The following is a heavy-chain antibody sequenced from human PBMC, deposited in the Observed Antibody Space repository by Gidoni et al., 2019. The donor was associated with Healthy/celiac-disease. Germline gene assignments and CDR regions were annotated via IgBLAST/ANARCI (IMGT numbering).Heavy chain of an antibody. CDR1: GFTFSDYY. V-gene: IGHV3-11*01. CDR3: AREGAFLGYCSSTSCLNWFDP. Sequence: QVQLVESGGGLVKPGGSLRLSCAASGFTFSDYYMSWIRQAPGKGLEWVSYISSSGSTIYYADSVKGRFTISRDNAKNSLYLQMNSLRAEDTAVYYCAREGAFLGYCSSTSCLNWFDPWGQGTLVTVSS. J-gene: IGHJ5*02. CDR2: ISSSGSTI. D-gene: IGHD2-2*01.